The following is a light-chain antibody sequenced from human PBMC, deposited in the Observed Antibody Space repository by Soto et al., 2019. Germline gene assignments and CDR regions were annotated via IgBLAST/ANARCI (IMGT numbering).Light chain of an antibody. CDR2: GAS. J-gene: IGKJ5*01. Sequence: IVMTQSPAALSVSPEKRVTFSSSASQSISNLAWFQQRPGQAPRLVIYGASSRATGIPGRFSVSGYGTEFTLTIISLKYEDFSVYDGQQYNNWTITFGQGTRLEIK. CDR1: QSISN. V-gene: IGKV3D-15*01. CDR3: QQYNNWTIT.